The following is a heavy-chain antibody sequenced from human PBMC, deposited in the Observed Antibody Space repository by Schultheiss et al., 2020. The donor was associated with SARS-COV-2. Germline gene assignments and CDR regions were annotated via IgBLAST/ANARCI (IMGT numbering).Heavy chain of an antibody. D-gene: IGHD6-13*01. V-gene: IGHV3/OR16-10*01. J-gene: IGHJ4*02. CDR1: GFTFSSYA. Sequence: GESLKISCAASGFTFSSYALHWVRRAPGKGLEWVSAIGTGGDTYYADSVMGRFTISRDNSKNTLYLQMNSLRAEDTAVYYCARDSGHSSHWGQGTLVTVSS. CDR2: IGTGGDT. CDR3: ARDSGHSSH.